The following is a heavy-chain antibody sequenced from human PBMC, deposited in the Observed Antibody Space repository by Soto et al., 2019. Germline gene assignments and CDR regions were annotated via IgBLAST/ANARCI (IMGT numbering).Heavy chain of an antibody. V-gene: IGHV1-3*01. D-gene: IGHD6-13*01. CDR1: GYTFSKYA. Sequence: GASVKVSCKASGYTFSKYAMQWVRQALGQRPEWMGWINAGNGNTKYSQKFQDRFTITSDTSASTAFMELSSLRSEDTAVYYCTRAPYSSSPGNYFQHWGQGTVVTVSS. J-gene: IGHJ1*01. CDR3: TRAPYSSSPGNYFQH. CDR2: INAGNGNT.